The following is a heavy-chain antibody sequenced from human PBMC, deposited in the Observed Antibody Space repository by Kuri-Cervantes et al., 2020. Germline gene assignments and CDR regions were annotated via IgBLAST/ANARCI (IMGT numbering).Heavy chain of an antibody. CDR1: GFTFSSYG. D-gene: IGHD4-17*01. Sequence: GESLKTSWAASGFTFSSYGMHWVRQAPGKGLEWVAVISYDGSNKYYADSVKGRFTIARDNSKNTLYLQMNSLRAEDTAVYYCANHEYGDPRADYWGQGTLVTVSS. CDR3: ANHEYGDPRADY. J-gene: IGHJ4*02. CDR2: ISYDGSNK. V-gene: IGHV3-30*18.